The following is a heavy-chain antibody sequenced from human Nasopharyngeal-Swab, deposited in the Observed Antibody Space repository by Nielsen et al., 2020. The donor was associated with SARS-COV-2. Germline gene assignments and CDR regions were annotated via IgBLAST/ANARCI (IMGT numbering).Heavy chain of an antibody. V-gene: IGHV4-34*01. J-gene: IGHJ4*02. CDR2: INHSGST. D-gene: IGHD3-10*01. CDR1: GGSFSGYY. Sequence: SETLSLTCAVYGGSFSGYYWSWIRQPPGKGLEWIGEINHSGSTNYNPSLKSRVTISVDTPKNQFSLKLSSVTAADTAVYYCARLDYYYGSGSYRYWGQGTLVTVSS. CDR3: ARLDYYYGSGSYRY.